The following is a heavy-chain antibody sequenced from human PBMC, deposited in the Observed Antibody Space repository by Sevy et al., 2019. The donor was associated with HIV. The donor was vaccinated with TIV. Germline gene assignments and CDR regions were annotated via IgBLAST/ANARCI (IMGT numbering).Heavy chain of an antibody. Sequence: GGCLRLSCAASGFTFDDYGMSWVRQVPGKGLEWVSSINWNGGSTSYTDFVKGRFTISRDNAKNSLFLQVNSLRAEDTALYYCAREKSCGGACYYFDYWGQGVLVTVSS. J-gene: IGHJ4*02. D-gene: IGHD2-21*02. CDR2: INWNGGST. CDR1: GFTFDDYG. V-gene: IGHV3-20*04. CDR3: AREKSCGGACYYFDY.